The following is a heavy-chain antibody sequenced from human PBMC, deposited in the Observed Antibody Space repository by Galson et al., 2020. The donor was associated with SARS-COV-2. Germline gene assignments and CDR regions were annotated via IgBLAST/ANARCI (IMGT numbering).Heavy chain of an antibody. V-gene: IGHV3-74*01. CDR1: GFTFSSYW. D-gene: IGHD2-2*01. CDR3: AREGDDIVVVPAAMMWGAYYYYGMDV. J-gene: IGHJ6*02. Sequence: GESLKISCAASGFTFSSYWMHWVRQAPGKGLVWVSRINSDGSSTSYADSVKGRFTISRDNAKNTLYLQMNSLRAEDTVVYYCAREGDDIVVVPAAMMWGAYYYYGMDVWGQGTTVTVSS. CDR2: INSDGSST.